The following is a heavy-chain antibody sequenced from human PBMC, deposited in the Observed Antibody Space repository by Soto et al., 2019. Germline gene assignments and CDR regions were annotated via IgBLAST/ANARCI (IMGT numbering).Heavy chain of an antibody. Sequence: EVQLVESGGGLVQSGRSLRLSCAASGFTFDDYAMYWVRQAPGKGLEWVSGISWNSGSIGYADSVKGRFTISRDNAKNSLYLQMNSLGAEDTALYYCAKSYSRSWSLFDYWGQGTLVTVSS. V-gene: IGHV3-9*01. CDR3: AKSYSRSWSLFDY. J-gene: IGHJ4*02. D-gene: IGHD6-13*01. CDR2: ISWNSGSI. CDR1: GFTFDDYA.